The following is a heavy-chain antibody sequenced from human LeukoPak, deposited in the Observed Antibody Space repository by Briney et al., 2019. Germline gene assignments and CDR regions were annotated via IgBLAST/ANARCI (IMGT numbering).Heavy chain of an antibody. D-gene: IGHD6-13*01. CDR2: ITSGRSHI. V-gene: IGHV3-21*01. J-gene: IGHJ3*02. CDR3: ARDLGSIATAGTKFFDI. CDR1: GLTLSSYS. Sequence: PGRSLSLSCAASGLTLSSYSINWVSQTPGKGVGWGSSITSGRSHISYADSLKGRFPIPRDNPKKSLYLQMNSLRAEDTAVYYCARDLGSIATAGTKFFDIWGQGTMVTVSS.